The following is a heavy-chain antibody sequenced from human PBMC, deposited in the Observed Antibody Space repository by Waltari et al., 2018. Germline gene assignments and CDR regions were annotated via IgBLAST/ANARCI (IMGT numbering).Heavy chain of an antibody. Sequence: QVQLQQWGAGLLKPSETLSLTCAVYGGSFSGYYWSWIRTPPGKGLERIGEINHSGSTNYNPSLKSRVTISVDTSKNQFSLKLSSVTAADTAVYYCARGESYYDILTGYPYYYYGMDVWGQGTTVTVSS. CDR2: INHSGST. D-gene: IGHD3-9*01. CDR3: ARGESYYDILTGYPYYYYGMDV. J-gene: IGHJ6*02. CDR1: GGSFSGYY. V-gene: IGHV4-34*01.